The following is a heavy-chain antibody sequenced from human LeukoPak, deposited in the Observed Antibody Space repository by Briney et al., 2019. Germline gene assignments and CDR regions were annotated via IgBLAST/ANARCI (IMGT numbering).Heavy chain of an antibody. D-gene: IGHD3-22*01. CDR2: ISAYNGNT. Sequence: GASVKVSCKPSGYTFTSYGISWVRQAPGQGLEWMGWISAYNGNTNYAQKLQGRVTMTTDTSTSTAYMELRSLRSEDTAVYYCASSAVVEAYYYDSSGYWSFLGLPVDIWGQGTMVTVSS. CDR3: ASSAVVEAYYYDSSGYWSFLGLPVDI. V-gene: IGHV1-18*01. CDR1: GYTFTSYG. J-gene: IGHJ3*02.